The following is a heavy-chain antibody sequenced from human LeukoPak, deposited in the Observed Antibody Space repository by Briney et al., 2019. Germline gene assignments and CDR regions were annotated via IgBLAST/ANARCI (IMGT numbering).Heavy chain of an antibody. Sequence: PGGSLRLSCAASGFTFSSYTMGWVRQAPGKGLEWVSAISGSDGSTHYAESVKGRFTVSRDNSKSTLYLQMNSLRAEDTAVYYCAKDPYYDRSGYYDHWGQGTLVTVSS. J-gene: IGHJ5*02. V-gene: IGHV3-23*01. CDR3: AKDPYYDRSGYYDH. CDR1: GFTFSSYT. CDR2: ISGSDGST. D-gene: IGHD3-22*01.